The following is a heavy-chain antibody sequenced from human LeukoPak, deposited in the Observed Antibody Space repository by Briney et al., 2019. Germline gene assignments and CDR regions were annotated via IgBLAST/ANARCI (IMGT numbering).Heavy chain of an antibody. Sequence: GGSLRLSCAASGFTFSSYGMHWVRQAPGKGLEWVAFIRYDGSNKYYADSVKGRFTISRDDSKNSLYLQMNSLRAEDTAVYYCARLPELPGFGDYWGQGTLVTVSS. J-gene: IGHJ4*02. CDR2: IRYDGSNK. V-gene: IGHV3-30*02. CDR3: ARLPELPGFGDY. D-gene: IGHD2-21*01. CDR1: GFTFSSYG.